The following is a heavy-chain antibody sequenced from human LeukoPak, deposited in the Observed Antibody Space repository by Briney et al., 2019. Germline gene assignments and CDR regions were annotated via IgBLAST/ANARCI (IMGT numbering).Heavy chain of an antibody. CDR2: IYYSGST. J-gene: IGHJ4*02. CDR3: ARVNNWTEEPDTGFDY. V-gene: IGHV4-59*12. D-gene: IGHD1-1*01. CDR1: GGSISSYY. Sequence: PSETLSLTCTVSGGSISSYYWSWIRQPPGKGLGWIGYIYYSGSTNYNPSLKSRVTISVDTSKNQFSLQLNSVTPEDTAVYYCARVNNWTEEPDTGFDYWGQGTPVTVSS.